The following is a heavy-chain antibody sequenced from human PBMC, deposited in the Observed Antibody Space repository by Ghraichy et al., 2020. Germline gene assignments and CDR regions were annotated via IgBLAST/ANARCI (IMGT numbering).Heavy chain of an antibody. D-gene: IGHD5-18*01. J-gene: IGHJ6*02. CDR3: AREDTLGVRGMDV. Sequence: GALNISCADSGFTFSSYSMNWVRQAPGRGLEWVSYISSSSSTIYYADSVKGRFTISRDNAKNSLYLQMNSLRDEDTAVYYCAREDTLGVRGMDVWGQGTTVTVSS. CDR1: GFTFSSYS. CDR2: ISSSSSTI. V-gene: IGHV3-48*02.